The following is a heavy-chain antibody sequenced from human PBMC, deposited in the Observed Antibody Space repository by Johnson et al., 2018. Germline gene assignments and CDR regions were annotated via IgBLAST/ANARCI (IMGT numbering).Heavy chain of an antibody. CDR1: GFNFSNYA. J-gene: IGHJ6*03. CDR3: ARVVSTMPMLRGVISSYHYMDV. CDR2: ISYDGSNK. Sequence: VQLVESGGGVVQPGRSLRLSCAASGFNFSNYAMHRVRQAPGKGLEGVAGISYDGSNKYYADSVKGRFTLSKDNSQNTLYLQMHSLRGEDTAVFYCARVVSTMPMLRGVISSYHYMDVWGKGTTVTVSS. D-gene: IGHD3-10*01. V-gene: IGHV3-30-3*01.